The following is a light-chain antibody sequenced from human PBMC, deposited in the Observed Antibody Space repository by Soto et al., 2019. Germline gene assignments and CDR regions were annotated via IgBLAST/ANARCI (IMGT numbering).Light chain of an antibody. V-gene: IGLV2-8*01. CDR3: TSYAGSNTFVV. J-gene: IGLJ2*01. Sequence: QSVLTQPPSASGSPGQSVAISCTGTNSDVGGYNYVSWYQQHPGKAPKLTIYEVNKRPSGVPDRFSGSKSGNTASLTVSGLQADDEADYYCTSYAGSNTFVVYGGGTKVTVL. CDR1: NSDVGGYNY. CDR2: EVN.